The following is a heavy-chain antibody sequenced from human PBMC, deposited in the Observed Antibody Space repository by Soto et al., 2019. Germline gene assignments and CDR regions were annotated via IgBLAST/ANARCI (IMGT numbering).Heavy chain of an antibody. J-gene: IGHJ4*02. D-gene: IGHD5-12*01. CDR3: ARSRLEMATIFTY. Sequence: SETLCLTCTVSGGSISSYYWSWIRQPPGKGLEWLGYIYYSGSTNYNPSLKSRVTISVDTSKNQFSLKLSSVTAADTAVYYCARSRLEMATIFTYWGQGTLVTVSS. V-gene: IGHV4-59*01. CDR1: GGSISSYY. CDR2: IYYSGST.